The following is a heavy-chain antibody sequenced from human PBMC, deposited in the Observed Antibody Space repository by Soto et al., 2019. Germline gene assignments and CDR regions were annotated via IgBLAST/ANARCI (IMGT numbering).Heavy chain of an antibody. V-gene: IGHV4-34*01. D-gene: IGHD3-10*01. CDR2: INHSGST. J-gene: IGHJ3*02. CDR3: ARDTYYYGSGSYYFLDVAFDI. Sequence: SETLSLTCAVYGGSFSGYYWSWIRQPPEKGLEWIGEINHSGSTNYNPSLKSRVTISVDTSKNQFSLKLSSVTAADTAVYYCARDTYYYGSGSYYFLDVAFDIWGQGTMVTVSS. CDR1: GGSFSGYY.